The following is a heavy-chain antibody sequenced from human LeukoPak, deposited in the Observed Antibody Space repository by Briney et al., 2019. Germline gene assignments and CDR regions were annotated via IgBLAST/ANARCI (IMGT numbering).Heavy chain of an antibody. V-gene: IGHV5-51*01. CDR3: ARHVAEYCSGGSCYSEASFDY. D-gene: IGHD2-15*01. Sequence: GEPLQISCKGSGYRFTSYWIGWVRQMPGKGLEWMGIIYPGDSYTRYSPSFQGQVTISADKSISTAYLQWSSLKASDTAMYYCARHVAEYCSGGSCYSEASFDYWGQGTLVTASS. CDR1: GYRFTSYW. J-gene: IGHJ4*02. CDR2: IYPGDSYT.